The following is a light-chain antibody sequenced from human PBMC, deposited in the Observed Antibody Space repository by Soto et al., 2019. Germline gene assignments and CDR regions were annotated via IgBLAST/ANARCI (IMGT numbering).Light chain of an antibody. Sequence: DIQLTQSPSSLSESVVDRVTITCRASQNIATYLNWYQQTPGKAPKLLIYTASTLQSGVPSRFSGSGSGTDFTLTISSLQPEDFATFYCQQSYNTSLTFGGGTKVDI. V-gene: IGKV1-39*01. CDR1: QNIATY. J-gene: IGKJ4*02. CDR3: QQSYNTSLT. CDR2: TAS.